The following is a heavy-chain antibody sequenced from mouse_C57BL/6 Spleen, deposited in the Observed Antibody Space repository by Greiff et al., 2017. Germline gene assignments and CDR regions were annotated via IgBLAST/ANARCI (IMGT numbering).Heavy chain of an antibody. CDR1: GFTFSDYY. D-gene: IGHD1-1*01. J-gene: IGHJ2*01. CDR3: ARISYYGSSYSVDY. Sequence: DVKLVEPEAGLVQPGSSMKLSCTASGFTFSDYYMAWVRQVPEKGLEWVANINHDGSSTYYLDSLKSRFILSRDNAKNILYLQMSSVQSEDTATYYGARISYYGSSYSVDYWGQGTTLTVSS. CDR2: INHDGSST. V-gene: IGHV5-16*01.